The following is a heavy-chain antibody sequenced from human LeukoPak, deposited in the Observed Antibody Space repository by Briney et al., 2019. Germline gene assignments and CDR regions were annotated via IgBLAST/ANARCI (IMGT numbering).Heavy chain of an antibody. J-gene: IGHJ5*02. V-gene: IGHV4-59*01. Sequence: ASETLSLTCNVSGGSISSYYWSWIRQPPGKGLEWIGYIYNSGSTNYNPSLKSRVIISVDTSKNQISLKLSSVTAADTAVYYCARDRWFDPWGQGTLVTVSS. CDR3: ARDRWFDP. CDR1: GGSISSYY. CDR2: IYNSGST.